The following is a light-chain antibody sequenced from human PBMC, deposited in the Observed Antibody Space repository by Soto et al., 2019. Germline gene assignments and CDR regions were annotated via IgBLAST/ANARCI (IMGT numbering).Light chain of an antibody. J-gene: IGLJ2*01. V-gene: IGLV7-46*01. CDR1: TGAVTSGHL. CDR2: DTS. CDR3: LVSYSGDPHV. Sequence: QAVVTQEPSLTVSPGGTVTLTCGSSTGAVTSGHLPYWFQQKPGQAPRTLIYDTSNKHSWTPARFSGSLLGGKAALTLSGAQPEDEAEYYCLVSYSGDPHVFGGGTKLTVL.